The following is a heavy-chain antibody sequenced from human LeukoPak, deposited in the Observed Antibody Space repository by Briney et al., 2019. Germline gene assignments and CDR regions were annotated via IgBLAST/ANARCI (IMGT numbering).Heavy chain of an antibody. CDR1: GGSISSYY. D-gene: IGHD2-15*01. V-gene: IGHV4-59*01. CDR3: ARLLGYCSGGSCYRVIDY. CDR2: IYYSGST. Sequence: SETLSLTCTVSGGSISSYYWSWIRQPPGKGLEWIGYIYYSGSTNYNPSLKSRVTISVDTSKNQFSPKLSSVTAADTAVYYCARLLGYCSGGSCYRVIDYWGQGTLVTVSS. J-gene: IGHJ4*02.